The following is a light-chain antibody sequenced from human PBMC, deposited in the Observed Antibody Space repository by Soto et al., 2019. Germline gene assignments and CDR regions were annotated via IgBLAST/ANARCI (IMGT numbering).Light chain of an antibody. J-gene: IGKJ3*01. Sequence: EIVMTQSPSTLSVSPGERATLSCRASQSVSTDLAWYQQQPCQAPRRLIYGASTRATGIPARFSGSGSGTEFTLTINSLQSEDLAIYYCHQYNDWPRFTFGPGTKVEIE. CDR3: HQYNDWPRFT. CDR1: QSVSTD. V-gene: IGKV3-15*01. CDR2: GAS.